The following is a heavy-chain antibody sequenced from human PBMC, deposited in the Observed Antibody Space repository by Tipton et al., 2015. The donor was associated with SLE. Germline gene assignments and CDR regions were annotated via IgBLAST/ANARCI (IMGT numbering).Heavy chain of an antibody. V-gene: IGHV3-30*02. D-gene: IGHD7-27*01. CDR2: IRYDGSDK. J-gene: IGHJ5*02. Sequence: SGFIFSSNGMHWVRQAPGKGLEWVAFIRYDGSDKYYADSVKGRFTISRDNSKNTLYLQINSLRTEDTAIYYCAKGSNWGWNWFDPWGQGILFTVSS. CDR3: AKGSNWGWNWFDP. CDR1: GFIFSSNG.